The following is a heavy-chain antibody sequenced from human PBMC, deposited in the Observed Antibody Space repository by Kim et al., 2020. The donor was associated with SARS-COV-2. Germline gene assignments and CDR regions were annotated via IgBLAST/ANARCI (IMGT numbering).Heavy chain of an antibody. J-gene: IGHJ4*02. CDR3: ARSFMVRGVPDY. D-gene: IGHD3-10*01. V-gene: IGHV3-21*01. CDR1: GFTFSSYS. CDR2: ISSSSSHI. Sequence: GGSLRLSCAASGFTFSSYSMHWVRQAPGKGLEWVSSISSSSSHIYYADSVKGRFTISRDNAKNSLYLQMNSLRAEDTAVYYCARSFMVRGVPDYWGQGTLVTVSS.